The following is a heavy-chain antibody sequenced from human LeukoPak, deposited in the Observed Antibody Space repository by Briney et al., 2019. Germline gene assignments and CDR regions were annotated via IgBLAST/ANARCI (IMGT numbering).Heavy chain of an antibody. V-gene: IGHV4-34*01. Sequence: TSETLSLTCAVYGGSFSGYYWSWIRQPPGKGLEWIGEINHSGSTNYNPSLKSRVTISVDTSKNQFSLKLSSVTAADTAVYYCARGIGRWFGETRDYWGQGTLVTVSS. CDR3: ARGIGRWFGETRDY. CDR2: INHSGST. CDR1: GGSFSGYY. J-gene: IGHJ4*02. D-gene: IGHD3-10*01.